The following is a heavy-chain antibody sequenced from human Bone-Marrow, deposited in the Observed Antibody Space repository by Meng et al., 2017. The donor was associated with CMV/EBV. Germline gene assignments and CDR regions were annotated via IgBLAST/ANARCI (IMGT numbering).Heavy chain of an antibody. Sequence: SVKVSCKASGGTLSSNAISWVRQAPGQGLEWMGGIIPIFGTANYAPKFLGRVTITTDESTSTAYMELSSLRSEDTAVYYCARPPPQRPFWYGMDFWGQGTTVTVSS. J-gene: IGHJ6*02. D-gene: IGHD1-14*01. CDR2: IIPIFGTA. V-gene: IGHV1-69*05. CDR3: ARPPPQRPFWYGMDF. CDR1: GGTLSSNA.